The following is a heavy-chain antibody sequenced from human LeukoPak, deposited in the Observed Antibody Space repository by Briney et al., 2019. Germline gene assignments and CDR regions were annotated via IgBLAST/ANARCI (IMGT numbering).Heavy chain of an antibody. V-gene: IGHV3-33*01. J-gene: IGHJ4*02. CDR2: IWYDGSNK. Sequence: GRSLRLSCAASGFTFSSHGMHWVRQAPGKGLEWVAAIWYDGSNKYYADSVKGRFTISRDNSKNTLYLQMNSLRAEDTAVYYCARGNHYYDILTGLDYWGQGTLVTVSS. D-gene: IGHD3-9*01. CDR1: GFTFSSHG. CDR3: ARGNHYYDILTGLDY.